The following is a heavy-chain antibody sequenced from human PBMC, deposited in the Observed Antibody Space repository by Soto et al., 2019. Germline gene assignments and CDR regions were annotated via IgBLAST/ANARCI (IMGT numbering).Heavy chain of an antibody. CDR2: IKQDGSEK. CDR1: GFTFSSYW. D-gene: IGHD2-2*01. J-gene: IGHJ6*02. Sequence: GGSLRLSCAASGFTFSSYWTSWVRQAPGKGLEWVANIKQDGSEKYYVDSVKGRFTISRDNAKNSLYLQMNSLRAEDTAVYYCARDPCSSTSCYYAYGMDVWGQGTTVTVSS. V-gene: IGHV3-7*03. CDR3: ARDPCSSTSCYYAYGMDV.